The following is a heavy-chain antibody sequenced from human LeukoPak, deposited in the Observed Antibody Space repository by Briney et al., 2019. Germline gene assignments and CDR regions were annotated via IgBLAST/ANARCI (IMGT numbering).Heavy chain of an antibody. J-gene: IGHJ4*01. D-gene: IGHD2-21*02. Sequence: ASVKVSCKASGGTFTSYGISWVRQAPGQGLEWMGWINPYNGNTNYAQKVQGRVTMTTDTSTSTAYMELRSLRSDDTAVYYCARDRSDSYDYILLDHWGQGTLVTVPS. CDR3: ARDRSDSYDYILLDH. V-gene: IGHV1-18*01. CDR2: INPYNGNT. CDR1: GGTFTSYG.